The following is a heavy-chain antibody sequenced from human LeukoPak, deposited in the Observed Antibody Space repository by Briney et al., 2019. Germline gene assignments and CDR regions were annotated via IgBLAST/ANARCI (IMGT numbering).Heavy chain of an antibody. D-gene: IGHD3-22*01. CDR1: GFTFSSYA. Sequence: GGSLRLSCAASGFTFSSYAMSWVRQAPGKGLEWDSATSGSGGSTYYADSVKGRFTISRDNSKNTLYLQMNSLRAEDTAVYYCAKDLNYYDSSGYYVHDAFDIWGQGTMVTVSS. CDR3: AKDLNYYDSSGYYVHDAFDI. J-gene: IGHJ3*02. V-gene: IGHV3-23*01. CDR2: TSGSGGST.